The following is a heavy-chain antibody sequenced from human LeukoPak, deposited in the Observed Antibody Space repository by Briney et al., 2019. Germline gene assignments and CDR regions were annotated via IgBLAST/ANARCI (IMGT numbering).Heavy chain of an antibody. J-gene: IGHJ4*02. V-gene: IGHV3-53*01. CDR1: GLTVSSNH. Sequence: GGSLRLSCAASGLTVSSNHMSWVRQAPGKGLEWVSIIYSGGSAYYADSVKDRFTISRDNAKNTLYLQMNSLRAEDTAVYYCARTRDYRFEYWGQGTLATVSS. CDR2: IYSGGSA. D-gene: IGHD4-17*01. CDR3: ARTRDYRFEY.